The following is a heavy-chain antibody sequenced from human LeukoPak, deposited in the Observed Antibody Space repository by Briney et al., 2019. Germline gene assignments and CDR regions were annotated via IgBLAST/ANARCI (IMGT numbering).Heavy chain of an antibody. CDR3: ARAGLYETTWYS. D-gene: IGHD1/OR15-1a*01. CDR1: GSTFRNYW. Sequence: GGSLRLSCAASGSTFRNYWMSWVRQAPGEGLEWVANIKQDGSEKYYVDSVRGRFTISRDNAENSLYLQMNSPRAEDTAVYYCARAGLYETTWYSWGQGTLVTVSS. J-gene: IGHJ4*02. V-gene: IGHV3-7*01. CDR2: IKQDGSEK.